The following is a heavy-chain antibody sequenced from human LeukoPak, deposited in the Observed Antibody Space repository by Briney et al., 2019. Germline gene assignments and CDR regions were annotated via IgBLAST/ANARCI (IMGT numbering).Heavy chain of an antibody. CDR3: AMGVRSYLFDY. CDR2: IYYSGST. Sequence: PSETLSLTCTVSGGSISSGSYYWSWIRQPPGKGLEWIGYIYYSGSTNYNPSLKSRVTISVDTSKNQFSLKLSSVTAADTAVYYCAMGVRSYLFDYWGQGTLVTVSS. J-gene: IGHJ4*02. V-gene: IGHV4-61*01. D-gene: IGHD1-26*01. CDR1: GGSISSGSYY.